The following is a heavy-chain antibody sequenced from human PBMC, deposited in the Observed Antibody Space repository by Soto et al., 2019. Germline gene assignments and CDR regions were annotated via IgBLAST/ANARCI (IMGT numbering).Heavy chain of an antibody. CDR1: GYTFTSYG. Sequence: GASVKVSCKASGYTFTSYGISWVRQAPGQGLEWMGWISAYNGNTNYAQKLQGRVTMTTDTSTSTAYMELRSLRSDDTAVYYCTVVVAANYRAECFQHWGQSTLVTVSS. CDR2: ISAYNGNT. D-gene: IGHD2-15*01. CDR3: TVVVAANYRAECFQH. V-gene: IGHV1-18*01. J-gene: IGHJ1*01.